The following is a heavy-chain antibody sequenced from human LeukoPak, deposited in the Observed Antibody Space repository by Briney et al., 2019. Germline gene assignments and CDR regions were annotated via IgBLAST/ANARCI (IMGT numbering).Heavy chain of an antibody. J-gene: IGHJ5*02. Sequence: SETLSLTCTVSGYSITSGYYWGWIRQPPGKGLEWIGSIYYSGSTYYNPSLKSRVTISVDTSKNQFSLKLSSVTAADTAVYYCARGGPSRVGNNWFDPWGQGTLVTVSS. CDR3: ARGGPSRVGNNWFDP. V-gene: IGHV4-38-2*02. D-gene: IGHD2-15*01. CDR1: GYSITSGYY. CDR2: IYYSGST.